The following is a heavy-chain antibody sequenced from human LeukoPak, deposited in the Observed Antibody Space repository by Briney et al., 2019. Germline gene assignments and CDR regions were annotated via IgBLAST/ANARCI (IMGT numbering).Heavy chain of an antibody. CDR3: ARNPYGGNWFDY. CDR1: GGTFSSYA. V-gene: IGHV1-69*13. J-gene: IGHJ4*02. D-gene: IGHD4-23*01. CDR2: IIPIFGTA. Sequence: ASVTVSCKASGGTFSSYAISWVRQAPGQGLEWMGGIIPIFGTANYAQKFQGRVTITADESTSTAYMELSSLRSEDTAVYYCARNPYGGNWFDYWGQGTLVTVSS.